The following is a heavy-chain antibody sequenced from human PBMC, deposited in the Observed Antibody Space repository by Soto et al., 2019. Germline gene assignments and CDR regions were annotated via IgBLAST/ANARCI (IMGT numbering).Heavy chain of an antibody. Sequence: GGSLRLSCAASGFTFSSYSMNWVRQAPGKGLEWVSYISSGTTTIYYADSVKGRFTISRDNAKNSLYLQMNSLRDEDTAVYYCARDHYGDYIFDYWGQGTQVTVSS. CDR1: GFTFSSYS. D-gene: IGHD4-17*01. V-gene: IGHV3-48*02. CDR2: ISSGTTTI. J-gene: IGHJ4*02. CDR3: ARDHYGDYIFDY.